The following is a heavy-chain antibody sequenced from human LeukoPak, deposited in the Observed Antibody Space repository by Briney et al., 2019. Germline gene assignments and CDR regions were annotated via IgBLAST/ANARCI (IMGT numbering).Heavy chain of an antibody. D-gene: IGHD3/OR15-3a*01. Sequence: PGESLRLSCAASGFTFRNAWMSWVRQAPGKGLEWVGRIKSKTGGGTTDYAAPMKGRFTISRDDSKTTLYLQMNSLKTADTAVYYCTAGGLYWGQGTLVTVSS. J-gene: IGHJ4*02. CDR3: TAGGLY. V-gene: IGHV3-15*01. CDR1: GFTFRNAW. CDR2: IKSKTGGGTT.